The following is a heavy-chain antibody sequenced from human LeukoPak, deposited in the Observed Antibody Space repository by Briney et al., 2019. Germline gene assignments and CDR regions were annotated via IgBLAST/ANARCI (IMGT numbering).Heavy chain of an antibody. V-gene: IGHV3-48*02. J-gene: IGHJ4*02. CDR3: ARDEDAF. Sequence: KGLEWVSYISSDSSTIFYADSVKGRFTISRDNVKNSLYLQLNSLRDEDTAVYYCARDEDAFGGQGTLVTVSS. CDR2: ISSDSSTI.